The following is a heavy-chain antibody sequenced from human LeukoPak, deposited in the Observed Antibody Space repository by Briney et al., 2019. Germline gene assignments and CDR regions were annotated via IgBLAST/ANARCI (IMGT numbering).Heavy chain of an antibody. J-gene: IGHJ4*02. CDR2: ISWNSGSI. D-gene: IGHD1-1*01. V-gene: IGHV3-9*01. CDR3: AKATGVSGNDFDY. CDR1: GFTFDDYG. Sequence: GGSLRLSCAASGFTFDDYGMHWVRRAPGKGLEWVSGISWNSGSIDFADSVKGRFTISRDNAKNSLYLQMNSLRAEDTAFYYCAKATGVSGNDFDYWGQGTLVTVSS.